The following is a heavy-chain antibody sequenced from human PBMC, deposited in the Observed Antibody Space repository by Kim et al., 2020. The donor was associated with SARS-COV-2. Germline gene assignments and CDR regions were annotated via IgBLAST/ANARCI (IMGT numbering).Heavy chain of an antibody. V-gene: IGHV3-30*07. D-gene: IGHD3-22*01. J-gene: IGHJ5*02. Sequence: LKGRLTVSRDNSKNTLYLQMNSLRAEDTAVYYCAREPFDSSGYYYSPVVPWGQGTPVTVSS. CDR3: AREPFDSSGYYYSPVVP.